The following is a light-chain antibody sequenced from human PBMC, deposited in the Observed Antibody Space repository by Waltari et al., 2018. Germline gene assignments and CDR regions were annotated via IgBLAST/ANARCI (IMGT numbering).Light chain of an antibody. CDR1: SSDVGGYNY. J-gene: IGLJ1*01. CDR3: SSYAGSNSHV. CDR2: EVR. V-gene: IGLV2-8*01. Sequence: QSALTQPPSASGSPGQSVTMSCTGTSSDVGGYNYVSWYQQHPGTVPKLILCEVRERPSGVPHRFSGSKSGNTASLTVSGLQAEDEADYYCSSYAGSNSHVFGTGTRVTVL.